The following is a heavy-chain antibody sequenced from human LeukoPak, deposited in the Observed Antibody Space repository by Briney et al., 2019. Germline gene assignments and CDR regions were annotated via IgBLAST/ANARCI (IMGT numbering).Heavy chain of an antibody. V-gene: IGHV3-7*03. CDR2: IKRDGSQK. J-gene: IGHJ4*02. D-gene: IGHD6-13*01. CDR3: ARSLPYGTTWYGRSDF. Sequence: GGSLRLSCAAPGFSFSSNWMGWVRQAPGRGLEWVAHIKRDGSQKYYLDSVKGRFTISRDNAMNSLYLQMNSLRAEDTAIYYCARSLPYGTTWYGRSDFWGQGTLVTVSS. CDR1: GFSFSSNW.